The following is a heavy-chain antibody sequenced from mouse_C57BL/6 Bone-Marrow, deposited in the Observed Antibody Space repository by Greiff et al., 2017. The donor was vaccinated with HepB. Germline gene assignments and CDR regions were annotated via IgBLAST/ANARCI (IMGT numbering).Heavy chain of an antibody. CDR1: GYTFTTYW. CDR2: INPGSGYT. Sequence: QVQLQQSGAELAKPGASVRLSCKASGYTFTTYWMHWVKQRPGQGLDWIGYINPGSGYTKYNQKFKDKATLTADKSSSTAYMQLSSLTYEDSAVYFRARDYGSYGFSYWGQGTLVTVSA. D-gene: IGHD1-1*01. V-gene: IGHV1-7*01. CDR3: ARDYGSYGFSY. J-gene: IGHJ3*01.